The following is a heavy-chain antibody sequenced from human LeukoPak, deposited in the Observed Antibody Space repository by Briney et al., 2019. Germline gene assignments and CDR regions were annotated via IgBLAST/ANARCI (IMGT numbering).Heavy chain of an antibody. CDR3: ARDKSGSWYYFEY. V-gene: IGHV1-58*02. CDR2: IVVGSGNT. D-gene: IGHD6-13*01. Sequence: ASVKVSCKASGFTFTSSAMQWVRQARGQRLEWIGWIVVGSGNTNYAQKFQERVTITRDMSTSTAYMELSSLRSEDTAVYYCARDKSGSWYYFEYWGQGTLVTVSS. J-gene: IGHJ4*02. CDR1: GFTFTSSA.